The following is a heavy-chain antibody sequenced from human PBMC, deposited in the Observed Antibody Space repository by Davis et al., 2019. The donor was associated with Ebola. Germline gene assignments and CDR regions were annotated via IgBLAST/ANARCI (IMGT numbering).Heavy chain of an antibody. CDR3: ARTIFGVVTSFDYGMDV. D-gene: IGHD3-3*01. V-gene: IGHV5-51*01. CDR1: GYSFTSYW. Sequence: KVSCKGSGYSFTSYWIVWVRQMPGKGLECMGIIFPGDSDTRYSPSFQGQVTISADKSISTAYLQWSSLKASDTAMYYCARTIFGVVTSFDYGMDVWGKGTTVTVSS. J-gene: IGHJ6*04. CDR2: IFPGDSDT.